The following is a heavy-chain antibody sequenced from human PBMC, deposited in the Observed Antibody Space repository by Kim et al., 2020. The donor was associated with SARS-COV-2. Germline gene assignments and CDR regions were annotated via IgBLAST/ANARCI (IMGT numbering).Heavy chain of an antibody. CDR1: GGSISSSSYY. J-gene: IGHJ5*02. V-gene: IGHV4-39*01. CDR2: IYYSGST. CDR3: ARQNDILTGYYNWFVP. D-gene: IGHD3-9*01. Sequence: SETLSLTCTVSGGSISSSSYYWGWIRQPPGKGLEWIGSIYYSGSTYYNPSLKSRVTISVDTSKNQFSLKLTSVTAADSAVFYCARQNDILTGYYNWFVP.